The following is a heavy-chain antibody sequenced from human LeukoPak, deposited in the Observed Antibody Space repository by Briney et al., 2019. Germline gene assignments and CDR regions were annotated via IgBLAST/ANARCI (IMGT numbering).Heavy chain of an antibody. J-gene: IGHJ4*02. CDR3: AKDLTLIVVVPKGPFDY. CDR1: GFTFSSYS. Sequence: PGGSLRLSCAASGFTFSSYSMNWVRQAPGKGLEWVPSISSSSSYIYYADSVKGRFTISRDNAKNSLYLQMNSLRAEDTAVYYCAKDLTLIVVVPKGPFDYWGQGTLVTVSS. V-gene: IGHV3-21*01. D-gene: IGHD3-22*01. CDR2: ISSSSSYI.